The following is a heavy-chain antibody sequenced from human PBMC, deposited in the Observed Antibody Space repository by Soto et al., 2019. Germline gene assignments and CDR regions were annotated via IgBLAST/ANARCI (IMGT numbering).Heavy chain of an antibody. Sequence: GGSLRLSCAASGFTFSRFELHWVRQAPGKGLEWISYISSSGSTAYYASSVEGRFTISRDNANNSVYLQMDSLKAEDTALYYCTRAAWFPYLSFYWGQGALVTVSS. CDR1: GFTFSRFE. D-gene: IGHD3-10*01. CDR2: ISSSGSTA. CDR3: TRAAWFPYLSFY. J-gene: IGHJ4*02. V-gene: IGHV3-48*03.